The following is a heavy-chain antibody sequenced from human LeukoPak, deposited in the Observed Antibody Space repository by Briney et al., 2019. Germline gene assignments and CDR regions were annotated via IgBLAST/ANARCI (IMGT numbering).Heavy chain of an antibody. J-gene: IGHJ4*02. V-gene: IGHV4-59*01. Sequence: SETLSLTCTVSGGSISSYYWSWIRQPPGKGLEWMGYIYYSGSTNYNPSLKSRVTISVDTSKNQFSLKLSSVTAADTAVYYCARGGYSSGWQFDYWGQGTLVTVSS. CDR3: ARGGYSSGWQFDY. D-gene: IGHD6-19*01. CDR1: GGSISSYY. CDR2: IYYSGST.